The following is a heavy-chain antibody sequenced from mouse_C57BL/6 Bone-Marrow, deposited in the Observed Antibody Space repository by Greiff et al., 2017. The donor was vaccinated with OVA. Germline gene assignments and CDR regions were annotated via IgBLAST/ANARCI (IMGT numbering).Heavy chain of an antibody. CDR1: GYSITSGYD. CDR2: ISYSGST. Sequence: DVHLVESGPGMVKPSQSLSLTCTVTGYSITSGYDWHWIRHFPGNKLEWMGYISYSGSTNYNPSLKSRISITHDTSKNHFFLKLNSVTTEDTATYYCARNYGSSQGFAYWGQGTLVTVSA. D-gene: IGHD1-1*01. J-gene: IGHJ3*01. CDR3: ARNYGSSQGFAY. V-gene: IGHV3-1*01.